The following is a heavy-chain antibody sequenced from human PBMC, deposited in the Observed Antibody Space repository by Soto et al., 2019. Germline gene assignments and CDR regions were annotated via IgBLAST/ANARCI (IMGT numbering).Heavy chain of an antibody. CDR2: VKQDENER. Sequence: VQLVESGGTLVQPGGSLRLSCTASGFVFSSSWVGWVRQAPGKGLEWVANVKQDENERYYVDSVKGRFTISRDNTKNSLYLQMNNLRAEDTASYYCVRGHYTSGGQGTLVTVSS. CDR3: VRGHYTS. D-gene: IGHD6-19*01. J-gene: IGHJ1*01. CDR1: GFVFSSSW. V-gene: IGHV3-7*01.